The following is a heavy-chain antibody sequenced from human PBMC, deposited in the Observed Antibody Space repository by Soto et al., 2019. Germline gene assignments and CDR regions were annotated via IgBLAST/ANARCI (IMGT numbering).Heavy chain of an antibody. D-gene: IGHD3-10*01. V-gene: IGHV4-59*08. CDR2: VQDSWGS. Sequence: QVPLQESGPGLVKPSETLSLSCTVSGGSISSYYWSWIRQPPGKGLEWIGYVQDSWGSDYNPSLKSRVVISLDTSKSHFSLKLTSVTATDTAVYYLVLQGLGALHGLVDVWGQGFTVTVSS. J-gene: IGHJ6*02. CDR3: VLQGLGALHGLVDV. CDR1: GGSISSYY.